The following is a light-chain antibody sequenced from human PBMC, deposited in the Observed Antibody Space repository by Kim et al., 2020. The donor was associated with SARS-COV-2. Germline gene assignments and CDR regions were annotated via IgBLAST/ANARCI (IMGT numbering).Light chain of an antibody. CDR1: SLRSYY. J-gene: IGLJ2*01. CDR2: GRN. Sequence: SSELTQDPAMSVALGQTVRITCQGDSLRSYYATWYQQKPSQAPVLVIYGRNNRPSGIPDRFSGSSSGNTASLTISGAQAEDEADFYCQSRDSGGRVVFGGGTQLTVL. CDR3: QSRDSGGRVV. V-gene: IGLV3-19*01.